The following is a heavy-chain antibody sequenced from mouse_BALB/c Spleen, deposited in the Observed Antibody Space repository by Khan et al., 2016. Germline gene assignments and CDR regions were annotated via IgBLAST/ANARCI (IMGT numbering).Heavy chain of an antibody. CDR1: GYTFSNYW. Sequence: VQLQEPGAELMKPGASVKISCKATGYTFSNYWIEWVKQRPGHGLEWIGDILPGNANSNYNENLKGKATLIADTSSNSAYMQFSSLTSEDSDVIYCAWAWYSMVYWGQGTSVTVSS. CDR2: ILPGNANS. J-gene: IGHJ4*01. CDR3: AWAWYSMVY. V-gene: IGHV1-9*01.